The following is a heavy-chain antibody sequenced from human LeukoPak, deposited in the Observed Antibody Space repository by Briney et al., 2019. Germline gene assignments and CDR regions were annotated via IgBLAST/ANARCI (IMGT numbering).Heavy chain of an antibody. V-gene: IGHV1-24*01. CDR2: FDPEDGET. CDR1: GYTLTELS. Sequence: KPGASVKVSCKVSGYTLTELSMHWVRQAPGKGLEWMGGFDPEDGETIYAQKFQGRVTMTEDTSTDTAYMELSSLRSEDTAIYYCARELWFGELLSLHDAFDIWGQGTMVTVSS. D-gene: IGHD3-10*01. J-gene: IGHJ3*02. CDR3: ARELWFGELLSLHDAFDI.